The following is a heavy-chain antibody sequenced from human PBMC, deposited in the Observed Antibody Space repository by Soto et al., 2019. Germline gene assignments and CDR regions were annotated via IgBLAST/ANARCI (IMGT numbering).Heavy chain of an antibody. CDR2: IYYRGDT. CDR1: GASIRSGDYY. CDR3: ARAFDDSSGYYGGLGY. J-gene: IGHJ4*02. Sequence: SETLSLTCTVSGASIRSGDYYWSWIRQPPGKGLEWIGYIYYRGDTYYNPSLKSRITISVETSKNQLSLKLSSVTAADTAVYYCARAFDDSSGYYGGLGYCGQGTLVPVSS. D-gene: IGHD3-22*01. V-gene: IGHV4-30-4*01.